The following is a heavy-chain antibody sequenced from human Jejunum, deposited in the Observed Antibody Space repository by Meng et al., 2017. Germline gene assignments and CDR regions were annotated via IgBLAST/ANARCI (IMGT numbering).Heavy chain of an antibody. J-gene: IGHJ4*02. Sequence: QVQLEEPGPGLLKPSGTLSLTCAVSGDSISTNWWNWVCQPPGKGLEWIGEIYHSGAFNYNPSLRRRVTISVDKSKNQVSLKLDSLTAADTAVYYCARGAIGTRPFDYWGQGTLVTVSS. CDR3: ARGAIGTRPFDY. CDR1: GDSISTNW. V-gene: IGHV4-4*02. D-gene: IGHD2-21*01. CDR2: IYHSGAF.